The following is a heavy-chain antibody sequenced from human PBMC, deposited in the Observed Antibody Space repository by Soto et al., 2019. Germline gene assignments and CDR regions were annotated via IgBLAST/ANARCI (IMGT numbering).Heavy chain of an antibody. CDR3: ARGAYSGYDLEDPNYYYYYGMDV. D-gene: IGHD5-12*01. J-gene: IGHJ6*02. Sequence: ASVKVSCKASGYTFTGYYMHWVRQAPGQGLEWMGWINPNSGGTNYAQKFQGWVTMTRDTSISTAYMELSRLRSDDTAVYYCARGAYSGYDLEDPNYYYYYGMDVWGQGTTVTVS. CDR1: GYTFTGYY. CDR2: INPNSGGT. V-gene: IGHV1-2*04.